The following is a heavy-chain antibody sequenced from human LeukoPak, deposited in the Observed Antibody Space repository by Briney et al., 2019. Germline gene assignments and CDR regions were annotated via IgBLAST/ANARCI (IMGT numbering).Heavy chain of an antibody. V-gene: IGHV3-23*01. CDR2: IIGRGGNT. D-gene: IGHD3-22*01. CDR3: ATGYSDSLRSPLDS. CDR1: GLTFNNYA. J-gene: IGHJ5*01. Sequence: GGSLRLSCAASGLTFNNYALTWIRQAPGKGLEWVSSIIGRGGNTYYADSVKGRFTISRDDSKNTLFLQMNSLRAEDTAVYYCATGYSDSLRSPLDSWGQGTLVTV.